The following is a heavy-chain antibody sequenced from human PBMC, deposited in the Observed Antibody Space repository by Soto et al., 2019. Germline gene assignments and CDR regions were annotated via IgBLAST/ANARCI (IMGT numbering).Heavy chain of an antibody. Sequence: PGGSLRLSCAASGFTFSTYAMEWVRQAPGKGLDWVALISYDGNNKYYADSVRGRFTISRDNSKNTLYLQMNTLRPEDTALYFCARPVEPFYYYGMDVWGKGTTVTVSS. CDR2: ISYDGNNK. CDR3: ARPVEPFYYYGMDV. CDR1: GFTFSTYA. J-gene: IGHJ6*04. V-gene: IGHV3-30-3*01.